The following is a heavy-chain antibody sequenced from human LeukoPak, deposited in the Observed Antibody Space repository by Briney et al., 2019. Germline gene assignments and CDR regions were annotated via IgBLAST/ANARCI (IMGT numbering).Heavy chain of an antibody. J-gene: IGHJ3*02. CDR3: ARDLIVVVPAAQWGDAFDI. CDR1: GGSISSYY. CDR2: IYYSGST. Sequence: SETLSLTCTVSGGSISSYYWSWIRQPPGKGLEWIGYIYYSGSTNYNPSLKSRVTISVDTSKNQFSLKLSSVTAADTAVYYCARDLIVVVPAAQWGDAFDIWGQGTMVTVSS. V-gene: IGHV4-59*12. D-gene: IGHD2-2*01.